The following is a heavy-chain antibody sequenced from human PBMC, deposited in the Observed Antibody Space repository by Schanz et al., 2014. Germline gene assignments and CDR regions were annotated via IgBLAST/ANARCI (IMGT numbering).Heavy chain of an antibody. CDR2: ISDDGSNK. D-gene: IGHD1-26*01. V-gene: IGHV3-30*04. CDR3: ARDQNTGKRYFDL. CDR1: GFSFSSDV. J-gene: IGHJ2*01. Sequence: QVQLVESGGGVVQPGRSLRLSCAASGFSFSSDVMYWVRQAPGKGLEWVAVISDDGSNKYYADSVKGRFSISRDNSKNTLYLQLNSLRAEDTAMYYCARDQNTGKRYFDLWGRGTPVTVSS.